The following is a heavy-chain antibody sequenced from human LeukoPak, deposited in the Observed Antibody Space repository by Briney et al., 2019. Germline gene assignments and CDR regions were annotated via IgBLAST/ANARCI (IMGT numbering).Heavy chain of an antibody. D-gene: IGHD4-17*01. Sequence: SQTLSLTCTVSGRSISSGGYYWSWIRQHPGKGLEWIGYIYYSGSTYYNPSLKSRVTISVDTSKNQFSLKLSSVTAADTAVYYCARDRGRDYDYGDYLPLGYFDYWGQGTLVTVSS. V-gene: IGHV4-31*03. CDR1: GRSISSGGYY. J-gene: IGHJ4*02. CDR3: ARDRGRDYDYGDYLPLGYFDY. CDR2: IYYSGST.